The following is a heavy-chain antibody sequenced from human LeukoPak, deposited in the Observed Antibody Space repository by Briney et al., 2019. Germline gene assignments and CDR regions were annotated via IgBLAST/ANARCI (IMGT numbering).Heavy chain of an antibody. Sequence: GRSLRLSCAASGFTFSNYGMYWVRQAPGKGLEWVAVIWYDGSDKYYADSVKGRFTISRDNSKNTLYLQMDSLRAEDTAVYYCATYSSSNAREFQHWGQGTLVTVSA. J-gene: IGHJ1*01. D-gene: IGHD2-2*01. CDR2: IWYDGSDK. V-gene: IGHV3-33*01. CDR3: ATYSSSNAREFQH. CDR1: GFTFSNYG.